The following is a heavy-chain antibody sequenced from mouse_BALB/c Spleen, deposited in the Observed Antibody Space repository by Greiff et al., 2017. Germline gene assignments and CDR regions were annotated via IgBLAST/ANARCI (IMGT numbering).Heavy chain of an antibody. V-gene: IGHV5-6-4*01. CDR3: TRDMLQAWFAY. CDR2: ISSGGSYT. CDR1: GFTFSSYT. J-gene: IGHJ3*01. Sequence: EVKVVESGGGLVKPGGSLKLSCAASGFTFSSYTMSWVRQTPEKRLEWVATISSGGSYTYYPDSVKGRFTISRDNAKNTLYLQMSSLKSEDTAMYYCTRDMLQAWFAYWGQGTLVTVSA. D-gene: IGHD6-5*01.